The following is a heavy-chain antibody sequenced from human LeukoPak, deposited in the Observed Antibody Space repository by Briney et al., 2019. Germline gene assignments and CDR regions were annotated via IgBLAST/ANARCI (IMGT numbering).Heavy chain of an antibody. D-gene: IGHD1-26*01. CDR1: GYSFTSCW. J-gene: IGHJ4*02. V-gene: IGHV5-51*01. Sequence: GESLKIFCKASGYSFTSCWIGWVRQMPGKSLEWMGIVYPGDSDTRYSPSFQGQVTISADKSISTAYLQWSSLKASDTAMYYCARGSSVGATSASDYWGQGTLVTVSS. CDR2: VYPGDSDT. CDR3: ARGSSVGATSASDY.